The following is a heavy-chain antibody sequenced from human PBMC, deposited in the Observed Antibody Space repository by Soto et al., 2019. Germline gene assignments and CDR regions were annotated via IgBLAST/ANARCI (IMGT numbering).Heavy chain of an antibody. J-gene: IGHJ4*02. D-gene: IGHD6-13*01. V-gene: IGHV3-23*01. Sequence: GSLSLSCAASGFTFSSYAMNWVRQAPGKGLEWVSVISGSGGSTYYADSVKGRFTISRDNSKNTLYLQMNSLRAEDTAVYYCARRSSSWYFDYWGQGTLVTVSS. CDR3: ARRSSSWYFDY. CDR2: ISGSGGST. CDR1: GFTFSSYA.